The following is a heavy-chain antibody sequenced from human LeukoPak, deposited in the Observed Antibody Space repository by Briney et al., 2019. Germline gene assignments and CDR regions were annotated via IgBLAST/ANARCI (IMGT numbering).Heavy chain of an antibody. CDR2: INKDGSNT. CDR3: TRGLSPSEAFDI. Sequence: PGGSLRLSCAVSGFTFSNHWMHWVRQAPGKGLVWLSRINKDGSNTIYADSVKGRFTSFRDNAMSTLYLQMNSLRAEDTAVYYCTRGLSPSEAFDIWGQGTMVTVS. D-gene: IGHD5/OR15-5a*01. V-gene: IGHV3-74*01. CDR1: GFTFSNHW. J-gene: IGHJ3*02.